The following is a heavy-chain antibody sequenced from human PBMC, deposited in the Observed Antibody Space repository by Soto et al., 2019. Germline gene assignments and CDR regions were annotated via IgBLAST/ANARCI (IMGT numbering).Heavy chain of an antibody. J-gene: IGHJ6*02. Sequence: QVQLVQSGAEVKKPGSSVKVSCKASGGSLSNYGISWVRQAPGQGLEWMGANIPVFGTPNYAQKFQDRVTITADESTTTVYMEVRSLTSEDTAVYYCARGDATKIVVTTYYGMDVWGQGTTVTVSS. CDR1: GGSLSNYG. CDR2: NIPVFGTP. D-gene: IGHD4-17*01. V-gene: IGHV1-69*12. CDR3: ARGDATKIVVTTYYGMDV.